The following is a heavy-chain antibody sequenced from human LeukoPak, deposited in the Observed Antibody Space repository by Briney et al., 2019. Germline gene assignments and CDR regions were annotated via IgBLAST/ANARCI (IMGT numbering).Heavy chain of an antibody. CDR3: AKSRGYSYGPPGPFDY. J-gene: IGHJ4*02. CDR1: GFTFSSYA. V-gene: IGHV3-23*01. Sequence: PGGSLRLSCAASGFTFSSYAMSWVRQAPGKGLEWVSAISGSGGSTYYADSVKGRFTISRDNSKNTLYLQMNSLRAEDTAVYYCAKSRGYSYGPPGPFDYWGQGTLVTVSS. CDR2: ISGSGGST. D-gene: IGHD5-18*01.